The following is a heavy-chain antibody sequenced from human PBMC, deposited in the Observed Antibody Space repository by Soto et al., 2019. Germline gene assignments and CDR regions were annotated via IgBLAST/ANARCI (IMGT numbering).Heavy chain of an antibody. CDR1: GFTFDDYA. J-gene: IGHJ4*02. D-gene: IGHD3-16*01. CDR3: AKDGGPFPRDFDY. V-gene: IGHV3-9*01. CDR2: ISWNSGSI. Sequence: GGSLRLSCAASGFTFDDYAMHWVRQAPGKGLEWVSGISWNSGSIGYADSVKGRFSISRDNAKNSLYLQMNSLRAEDTALYYCAKDGGPFPRDFDYWGQGTLVTVSS.